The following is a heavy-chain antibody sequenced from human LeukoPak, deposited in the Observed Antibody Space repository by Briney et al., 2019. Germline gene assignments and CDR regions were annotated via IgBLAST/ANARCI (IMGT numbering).Heavy chain of an antibody. Sequence: SVKVSCKASGGTFSSYAISWVRQAPGQGLEWMGRIIPIFGTANYAQKFQGRVTITTDESTSTAYMELSSLRSEDTAVYYCARERGKDSSPFYYYYYMDVWGKGTTVTVSS. V-gene: IGHV1-69*05. D-gene: IGHD3-22*01. J-gene: IGHJ6*03. CDR3: ARERGKDSSPFYYYYYMDV. CDR2: IIPIFGTA. CDR1: GGTFSSYA.